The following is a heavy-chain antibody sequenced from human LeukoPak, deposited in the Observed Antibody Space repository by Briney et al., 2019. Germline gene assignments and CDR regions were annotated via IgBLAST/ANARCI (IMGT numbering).Heavy chain of an antibody. CDR2: ISAYNGNT. CDR1: GYTFTSYG. Sequence: GASVKVSCKASGYTFTSYGISWVRQAPGQGLEWMGWISAYNGNTNYAQKLQGRVTMTTDTSTSTAYMELRSLRSDDTAVYYCARDSTLEWLSGGIDYWGQGTLVTVSS. V-gene: IGHV1-18*01. J-gene: IGHJ4*02. D-gene: IGHD3-3*01. CDR3: ARDSTLEWLSGGIDY.